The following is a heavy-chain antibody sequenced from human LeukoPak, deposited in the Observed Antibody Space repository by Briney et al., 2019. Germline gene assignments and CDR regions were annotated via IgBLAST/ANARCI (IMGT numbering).Heavy chain of an antibody. D-gene: IGHD3-22*01. CDR2: IWYDGSNK. J-gene: IGHJ4*02. V-gene: IGHV3-33*01. CDR3: AREVKYYDSSGYYYRYFDY. Sequence: PGGSPRLSCAASGFTFSSYGMYWVRQAPGKGLEWVALIWYDGSNKYYADSVKGRFTISRDNSKNTLYLQMNSLRAEDTAVYYCAREVKYYDSSGYYYRYFDYWGLGTLVTVSS. CDR1: GFTFSSYG.